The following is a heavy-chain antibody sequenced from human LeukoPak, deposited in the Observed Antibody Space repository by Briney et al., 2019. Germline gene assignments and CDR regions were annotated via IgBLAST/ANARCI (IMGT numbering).Heavy chain of an antibody. D-gene: IGHD3-10*01. CDR2: IKQDGSEK. CDR1: GFTFSNYW. V-gene: IGHV3-7*01. CDR3: ARHNNYYGSGSYYNY. J-gene: IGHJ4*02. Sequence: GGSLRLSCAASGFTFSNYWMSWVRQAPGKGLEWVAKIKQDGSEKYYVDSVKGRFTISRDNAKNSLYLQMNSLRAEDTAVYYCARHNNYYGSGSYYNYWGQGTLVTVSS.